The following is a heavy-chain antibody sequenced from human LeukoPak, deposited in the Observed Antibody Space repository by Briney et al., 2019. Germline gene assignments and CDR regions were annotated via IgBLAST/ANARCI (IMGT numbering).Heavy chain of an antibody. Sequence: PSETLSLTCTVSGGSISSYYCSWIRQPAGKGLEWIGRIYTSGSTNYNPSLKSRVTMSVDTSKNQFSLKLSSVTAADTAVYYCARAHSSHVWGSYRPVFHFDYWGQGTLVTVSS. CDR1: GGSISSYY. V-gene: IGHV4-4*07. D-gene: IGHD3-16*02. CDR2: IYTSGST. CDR3: ARAHSSHVWGSYRPVFHFDY. J-gene: IGHJ4*02.